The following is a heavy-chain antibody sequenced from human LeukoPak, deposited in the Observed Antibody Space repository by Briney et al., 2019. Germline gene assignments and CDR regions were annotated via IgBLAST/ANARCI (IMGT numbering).Heavy chain of an antibody. Sequence: GRSLRLSCAASGFTFSNYGMHWVRQAPGKGLEWVAVIWYDGNNKYYADSVKGRFTISRDNSKNTLYLQMNSLSAEDTAVYYCARDTYSSGWTGYFDYWGQGTLVTVSS. CDR3: ARDTYSSGWTGYFDY. D-gene: IGHD6-19*01. CDR2: IWYDGNNK. CDR1: GFTFSNYG. J-gene: IGHJ4*02. V-gene: IGHV3-33*01.